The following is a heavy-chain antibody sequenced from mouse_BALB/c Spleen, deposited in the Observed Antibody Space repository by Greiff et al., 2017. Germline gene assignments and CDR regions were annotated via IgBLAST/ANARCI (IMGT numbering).Heavy chain of an antibody. CDR2: IDTSDSYT. D-gene: IGHD4-1*01. Sequence: QVQLKQPGAELVMPGASVKMSCKASGYTFTDYWMHWVKQRPGQGLEWIGAIDTSDSYTSYNQKFKGKATLTVDESSSTAYMQLSSLTAEDSAVYYCAVTGTFDYWGQGTTLTVSA. V-gene: IGHV1-69*01. CDR3: AVTGTFDY. J-gene: IGHJ2*01. CDR1: GYTFTDYW.